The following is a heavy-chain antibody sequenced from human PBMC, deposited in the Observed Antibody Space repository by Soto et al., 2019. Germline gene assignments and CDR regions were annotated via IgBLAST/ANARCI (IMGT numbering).Heavy chain of an antibody. CDR1: GGSFSGYY. CDR3: ARGRRNYDFWSGYYTTRWFDP. D-gene: IGHD3-3*01. CDR2: INHSGST. V-gene: IGHV4-34*01. Sequence: QVQLQQWGAGLLKPSETLSLTCAVYGGSFSGYYWSWIRQPPGKGLEWIGEINHSGSTNYNPSLKSRVTISVDTSKNQFPLKLSSVTAADTAVYYCARGRRNYDFWSGYYTTRWFDPWGQGTLVTVSS. J-gene: IGHJ5*02.